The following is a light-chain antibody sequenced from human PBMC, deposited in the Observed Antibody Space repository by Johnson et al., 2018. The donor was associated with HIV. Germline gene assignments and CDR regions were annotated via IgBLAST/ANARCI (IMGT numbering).Light chain of an antibody. Sequence: QSVLTQPPSVSAAPGQKVTISCSGSGSNIGNNYVSWYQQLPGSAPKLLIYENNKRPSGIPDRFSGSKSGTSATLGITGLQTGDEADYYCETWDSSLSACFGTGTKVTVL. V-gene: IGLV1-51*02. CDR1: GSNIGNNY. J-gene: IGLJ1*01. CDR3: ETWDSSLSAC. CDR2: ENN.